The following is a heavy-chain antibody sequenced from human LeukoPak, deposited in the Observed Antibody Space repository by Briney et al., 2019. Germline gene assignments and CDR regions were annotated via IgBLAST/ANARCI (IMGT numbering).Heavy chain of an antibody. V-gene: IGHV4-59*01. CDR2: MYYSGST. CDR3: ARTPATTWTDHFDY. Sequence: SETLSLTCTVSGGSISTYYWNWIRQSPGKGLEWIGYMYYSGSTNYNPSLKSRVTISVDTSKNESSLKLSSVTAADTAVYYCARTPATTWTDHFDYWGQGTLVTVSS. CDR1: GGSISTYY. D-gene: IGHD4-17*01. J-gene: IGHJ4*02.